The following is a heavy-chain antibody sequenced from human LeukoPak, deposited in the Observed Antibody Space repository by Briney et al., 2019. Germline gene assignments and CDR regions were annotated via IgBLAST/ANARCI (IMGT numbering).Heavy chain of an antibody. V-gene: IGHV3-30-3*01. J-gene: IGHJ4*02. CDR1: GFTFSSYA. CDR2: ISYDGSNK. CDR3: ARDRSLDY. Sequence: PGGSLRLSCAATGFTFSSYAMHWVHQAPGKGLEWVAVISYDGSNKYYADSVKGRFTISRDNSKNTLYLQMNSLRAEDTAVYYCARDRSLDYWGQGTLVTVSS.